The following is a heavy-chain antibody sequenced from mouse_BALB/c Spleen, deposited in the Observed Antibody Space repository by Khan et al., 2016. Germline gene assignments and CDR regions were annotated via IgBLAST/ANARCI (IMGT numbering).Heavy chain of an antibody. CDR2: IEPANGNT. D-gene: IGHD2-10*01. CDR1: GFNIKDTY. Sequence: EVQLQESGAELVKPGASVKLSCTASGFNIKDTYMHWVKQRPEQGLEWIGRIEPANGNTKYDPKFQGKATITADTSSNIAYLQLSSLTSDDTAVYYCAPSYYGKPLALDYWGHGTSVTVSS. CDR3: APSYYGKPLALDY. J-gene: IGHJ4*01. V-gene: IGHV14-3*02.